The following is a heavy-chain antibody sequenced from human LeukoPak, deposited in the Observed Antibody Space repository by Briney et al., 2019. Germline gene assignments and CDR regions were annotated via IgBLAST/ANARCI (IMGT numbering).Heavy chain of an antibody. D-gene: IGHD4-17*01. CDR3: ARDLRAFFDY. J-gene: IGHJ4*02. V-gene: IGHV3-66*01. CDR2: ICSGGST. Sequence: PGGSLRLSCAASGFTVSSNYMSWVRQAPGKGLEWVSVICSGGSTYYADSVTGRFTISRDNSKNTLYLQMNSLRAEDTAVYYCARDLRAFFDYWGQGTLVTVSS. CDR1: GFTVSSNY.